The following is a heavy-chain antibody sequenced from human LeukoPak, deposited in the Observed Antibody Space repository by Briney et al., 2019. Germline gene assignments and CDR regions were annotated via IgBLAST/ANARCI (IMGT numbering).Heavy chain of an antibody. CDR1: GFTFSSYG. CDR2: ISYDGSNK. V-gene: IGHV3-30*18. CDR3: AKEGRYSYGFYYYYGMDV. Sequence: GGSLRLSCAASGFTFSSYGMHWVRQAPGKGLEWVAVISYDGSNKYYADSVKGRFTISRDSSKNTLYLQMNSLRAEDTAVYYCAKEGRYSYGFYYYYGMDVWGQGTTVTVSS. D-gene: IGHD5-18*01. J-gene: IGHJ6*02.